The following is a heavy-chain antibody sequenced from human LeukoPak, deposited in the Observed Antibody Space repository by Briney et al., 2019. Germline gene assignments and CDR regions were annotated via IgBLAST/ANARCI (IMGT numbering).Heavy chain of an antibody. V-gene: IGHV3-23*01. Sequence: GGSLRLSCAASGFTFSDYAMSWVRQAPEKGLEWVSTISHVGGTYYADSVKGRFTISRDNSKSTLYLQMNSLRAEDTAVYYCARDSSLIWGVIRDYFDYWGQGTLVTVSS. CDR2: ISHVGGT. D-gene: IGHD3-10*01. CDR3: ARDSSLIWGVIRDYFDY. J-gene: IGHJ4*02. CDR1: GFTFSDYA.